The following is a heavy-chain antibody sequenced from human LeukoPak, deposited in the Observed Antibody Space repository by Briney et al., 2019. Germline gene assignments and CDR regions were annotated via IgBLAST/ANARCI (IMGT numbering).Heavy chain of an antibody. CDR1: GYSFTKYF. D-gene: IGHD3-22*01. CDR3: ARGGYYDGSGP. CDR2: INPSDGTT. Sequence: ASVKVSCKASGYSFTKYFIHWVRQAPGQGLEWMGVINPSDGTTGDAQRFQGRVTMTRDTFTSTIYMELSSLTSDDTAVYFCARGGYYDGSGPWGQGTLVTVSS. J-gene: IGHJ4*02. V-gene: IGHV1-46*01.